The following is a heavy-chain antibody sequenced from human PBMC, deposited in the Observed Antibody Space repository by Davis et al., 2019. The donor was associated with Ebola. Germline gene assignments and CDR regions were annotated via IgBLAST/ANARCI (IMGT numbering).Heavy chain of an antibody. CDR2: INHSGST. V-gene: IGHV4-34*01. Sequence: PSETLSLTCAVYGGSFSGYYWSWIRQPPGKGLEWIGEINHSGSTNYNPSLKSRVTISVDTSKNQFSLKLSSVTAADTAVYYCARGRGYSYGYLWYFDLWGRGTLVTVSS. D-gene: IGHD5-18*01. CDR3: ARGRGYSYGYLWYFDL. J-gene: IGHJ2*01. CDR1: GGSFSGYY.